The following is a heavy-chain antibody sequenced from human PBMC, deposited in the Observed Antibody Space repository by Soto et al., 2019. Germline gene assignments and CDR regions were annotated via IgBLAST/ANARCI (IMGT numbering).Heavy chain of an antibody. V-gene: IGHV3-30*18. CDR3: AKDLIVRGVYITDY. J-gene: IGHJ4*02. D-gene: IGHD3-10*01. Sequence: LRLSCAASGFTFSSYGMHWVRQAPGKGLEWVAVISYDGSNKYYADSVKGRFTISRDNSKNTLYLQMNSLRAEDTAVYYCAKDLIVRGVYITDYWGQGTLVTVSS. CDR1: GFTFSSYG. CDR2: ISYDGSNK.